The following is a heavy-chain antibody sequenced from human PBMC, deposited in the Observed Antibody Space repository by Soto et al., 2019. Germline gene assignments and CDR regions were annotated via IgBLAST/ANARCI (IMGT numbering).Heavy chain of an antibody. CDR3: AGGSY. CDR2: LNQNGREK. J-gene: IGHJ4*02. CDR1: GFPFSIHW. V-gene: IGHV3-7*01. Sequence: XSMRLSCAASGFPFSIHWMNWVRQAPGKGLEWVANLNQNGREKYYVDSVKGRFTISRDNAKNSMSLQMNSLRAEDTAVYYCAGGSYWGQGTLVTVSS.